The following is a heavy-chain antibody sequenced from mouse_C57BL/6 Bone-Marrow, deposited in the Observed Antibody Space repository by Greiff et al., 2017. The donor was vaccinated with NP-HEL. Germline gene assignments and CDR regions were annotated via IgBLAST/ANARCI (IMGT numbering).Heavy chain of an antibody. D-gene: IGHD1-1*01. Sequence: VQLQQSGPGLVKPSQSLSLTCSVTGYSITSGYYWNWIRQFPGNKQEWMGYISYDGSNNYNPSLKNRISITRDTSKNQVFLKLNSVTTEDTATYYCARDRLRESYFDYWGQGTTLTVSS. CDR2: ISYDGSN. J-gene: IGHJ2*01. V-gene: IGHV3-6*01. CDR1: GYSITSGYY. CDR3: ARDRLRESYFDY.